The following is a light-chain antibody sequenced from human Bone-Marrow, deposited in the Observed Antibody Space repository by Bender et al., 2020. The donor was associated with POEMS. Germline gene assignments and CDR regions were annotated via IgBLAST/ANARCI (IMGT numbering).Light chain of an antibody. V-gene: IGLV2-23*02. CDR1: SSEDGSDNL. CDR2: EVN. J-gene: IGLJ2*01. CDR3: CSYVRASTSV. Sequence: QSGLTQPASVSGSPGQSITISCAGPSSEDGSDNLVSWYQQHPGTAPKLILYEVNKRPSEVSHRFSGSKSGNAASLKISGLQAEDEADYYCCSYVRASTSVFGGGTKVTVL.